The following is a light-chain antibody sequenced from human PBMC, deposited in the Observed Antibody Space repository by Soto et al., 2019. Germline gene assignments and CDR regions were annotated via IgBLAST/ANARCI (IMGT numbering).Light chain of an antibody. CDR2: GAS. V-gene: IGKV3-15*01. CDR1: QSVSSN. CDR3: QQYNNWPIT. Sequence: IVMTHSPATLCVSPWHTSTLSFRASQSVSSNLAWYQQKPGQAPRLLIYGASTRAMGIPARFSGSGSGTEFTLTISSLQSEDFAVYDCQQYNNWPITFGQGTRLEI. J-gene: IGKJ5*01.